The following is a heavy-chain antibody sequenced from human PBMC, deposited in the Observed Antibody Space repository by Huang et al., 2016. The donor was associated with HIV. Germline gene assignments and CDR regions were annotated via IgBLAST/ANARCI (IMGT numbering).Heavy chain of an antibody. J-gene: IGHJ4*02. V-gene: IGHV3-30*18. CDR2: ISYDGSNK. D-gene: IGHD1-26*01. CDR3: AKDGADEEWDIDY. CDR1: GFSFSTYG. Sequence: VQLVESGGGVVQPGRSLRRACAASGFSFSTYGLHWVRQAPGKGLEWVAVISYDGSNKYYAHSVKGRFTSSRDTSENKVYLQMNSLRHEDTAVYYCAKDGADEEWDIDYWGQGTLVTVSS.